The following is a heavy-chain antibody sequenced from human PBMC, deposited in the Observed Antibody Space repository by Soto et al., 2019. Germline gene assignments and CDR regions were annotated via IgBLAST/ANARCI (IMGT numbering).Heavy chain of an antibody. CDR3: ARFGPYTVDV. CDR2: INPNSGDT. J-gene: IGHJ6*02. Sequence: QVQLVQSGAEVKKPGASLKVSCKASGYTFTGYYMHWVRQAPGQGLEWMGYINPNSGDTKYAQKFQGRVTMTRDTSISTAYMEVSRLRSDDTAMYYCARFGPYTVDVWGQGTTVTVSS. D-gene: IGHD3-3*01. V-gene: IGHV1-2*02. CDR1: GYTFTGYY.